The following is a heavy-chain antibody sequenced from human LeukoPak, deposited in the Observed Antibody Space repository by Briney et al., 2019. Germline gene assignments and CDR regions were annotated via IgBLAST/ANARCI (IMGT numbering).Heavy chain of an antibody. Sequence: PSETPSLTCTVSGGSISSSGYYWGWIRQPPGKGLEWIGSIYTSGSTNYNPSLKSRVIMSVDTSKNQFSLMLISVTAAETVVYYCARDGRATLGKIDYGGQGTLVTVSS. D-gene: IGHD3-16*01. J-gene: IGHJ4*02. CDR2: IYTSGST. V-gene: IGHV4-39*07. CDR1: GGSISSSGYY. CDR3: ARDGRATLGKIDY.